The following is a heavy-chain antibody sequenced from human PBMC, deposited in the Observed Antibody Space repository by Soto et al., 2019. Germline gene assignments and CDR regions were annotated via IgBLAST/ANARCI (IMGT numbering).Heavy chain of an antibody. CDR3: AKDRAGSSANYYYYGMDV. CDR2: ISYDGSNK. J-gene: IGHJ6*02. CDR1: GFTFSSYG. V-gene: IGHV3-30*18. D-gene: IGHD6-6*01. Sequence: QVQLVESGGGVVQPGRSLRLSCAASGFTFSSYGMHWVRQAPGKGLEWVAVISYDGSNKYYADSVKGRFTISRDNSKNKLYLQMNSLRAEDTAVYYCAKDRAGSSANYYYYGMDVWGQGTTVTVSS.